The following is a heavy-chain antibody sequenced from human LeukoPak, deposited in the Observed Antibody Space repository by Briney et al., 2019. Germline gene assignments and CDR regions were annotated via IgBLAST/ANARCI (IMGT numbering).Heavy chain of an antibody. CDR1: GFTFSSYA. D-gene: IGHD6-19*01. CDR3: AKDPGAAVPGYYMDV. Sequence: PGGSLRLSCAASGFTFSSYAMSWVRQAPGKGLEWVSDISGSGGTAYYADSVKGRFTFSRDNSKYTLYLQMNSLRTEDTAVYYCAKDPGAAVPGYYMDVWGKGTTVTVSS. CDR2: ISGSGGTA. J-gene: IGHJ6*03. V-gene: IGHV3-23*01.